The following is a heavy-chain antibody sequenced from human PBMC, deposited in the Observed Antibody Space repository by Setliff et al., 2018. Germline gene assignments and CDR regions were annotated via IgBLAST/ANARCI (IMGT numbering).Heavy chain of an antibody. D-gene: IGHD2-2*01. CDR3: ERLVRYCTTTSCQRTSGDDF. V-gene: IGHV1-18*01. CDR2: ISPYTGNT. CDR1: GYTFSDYG. Sequence: ASVKVSCKTSGYTFSDYGISWVRLAPGQGLEWMGWISPYTGNTFYAPQFQGRVIMTTDTSTNTAYMDLRSLRSDDTAVYYCERLVRYCTTTSCQRTSGDDFWGQGTLVTVSS. J-gene: IGHJ4*02.